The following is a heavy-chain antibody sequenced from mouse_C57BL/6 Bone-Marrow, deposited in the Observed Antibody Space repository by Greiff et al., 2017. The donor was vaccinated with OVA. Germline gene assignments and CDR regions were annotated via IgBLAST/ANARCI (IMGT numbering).Heavy chain of an antibody. Sequence: EVQLQESGPGLVKPSQSLSLTCSVTGYSITSGYYWNWIRQFPGNKLEWMGYISYDGSNNYNPSLKNRISITRDTSKNQFFLTLNSVTTEDTATYYCASLYDGYYFDYWGQGTTLTVSS. CDR1: GYSITSGYY. CDR2: ISYDGSN. CDR3: ASLYDGYYFDY. V-gene: IGHV3-6*01. J-gene: IGHJ2*01. D-gene: IGHD2-3*01.